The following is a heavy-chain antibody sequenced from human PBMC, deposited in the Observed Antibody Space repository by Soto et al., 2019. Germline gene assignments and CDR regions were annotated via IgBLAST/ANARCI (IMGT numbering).Heavy chain of an antibody. D-gene: IGHD2-21*02. CDR2: ITGSGGST. Sequence: EVQLLESGGALVQPGGSLRLSCAASGFTFSRHAMSWVRQAPGKGLEWVSAITGSGGSTYYADSVKVRFTISRDNSKKTLYLQMNSLIAEDTAVYYCAKVMGAYVTQYYFDYWGQGTLVTVSS. CDR1: GFTFSRHA. CDR3: AKVMGAYVTQYYFDY. J-gene: IGHJ4*02. V-gene: IGHV3-23*01.